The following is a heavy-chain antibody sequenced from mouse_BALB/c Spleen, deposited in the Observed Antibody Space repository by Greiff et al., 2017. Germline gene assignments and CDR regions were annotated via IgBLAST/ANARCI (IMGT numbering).Heavy chain of an antibody. J-gene: IGHJ3*01. Sequence: VQLKQSGPGLVKPSQSLSLTCTVTGYSITSDYAWNWIRQFPGNKLEWMGYISYSGSTSYNPSLKSRISITRDTSKNQFFLQLNSVTTEDTATYYCARGYYYGFAYWGQGTLVTVSA. V-gene: IGHV3-2*02. CDR3: ARGYYYGFAY. D-gene: IGHD1-1*01. CDR2: ISYSGST. CDR1: GYSITSDYA.